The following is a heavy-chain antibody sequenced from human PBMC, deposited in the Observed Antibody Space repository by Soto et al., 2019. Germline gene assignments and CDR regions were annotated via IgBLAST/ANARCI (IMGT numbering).Heavy chain of an antibody. CDR3: ARDSSLHQPLFYGMDV. CDR1: GLTVSSNY. Sequence: EVQLVESGGGLVQPGGSLRLSCAASGLTVSSNYMSWVRQAPGKGPEWVSVMYSGGSTYYADSVKGRFIISRDNYKNTLYLQMDSLRVEDTAVYYCARDSSLHQPLFYGMDVWGQGTTVTVSS. V-gene: IGHV3-66*01. D-gene: IGHD2-2*01. CDR2: MYSGGST. J-gene: IGHJ6*02.